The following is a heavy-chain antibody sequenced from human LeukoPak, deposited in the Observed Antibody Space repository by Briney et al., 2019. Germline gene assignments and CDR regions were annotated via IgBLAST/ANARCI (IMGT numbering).Heavy chain of an antibody. CDR2: ISAYNGNT. Sequence: ASVKVSCKAAGDTFTSYGISWVRRAPGQGLEWMGWISAYNGNTNYAQKLQGRVTMTTDTSTSTAYMELRSLRSDDTAVYYCARGPFYGSGSLPDYWGQGTLVTVSS. V-gene: IGHV1-18*01. J-gene: IGHJ4*02. CDR3: ARGPFYGSGSLPDY. D-gene: IGHD3-10*01. CDR1: GDTFTSYG.